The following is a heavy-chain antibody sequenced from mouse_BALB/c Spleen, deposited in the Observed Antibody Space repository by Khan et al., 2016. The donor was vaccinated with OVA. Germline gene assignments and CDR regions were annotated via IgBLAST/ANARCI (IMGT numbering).Heavy chain of an antibody. CDR2: INPSDGGT. V-gene: IGHV1S81*02. CDR1: GYTFTSYY. CDR3: TRSAYGYPFAY. D-gene: IGHD2-2*01. J-gene: IGHJ3*01. Sequence: QVQLKQSGAELVKPGTSVKLSCKASGYTFTSYYMYWVKKRPGQGLEWIGGINPSDGGTIFNEKFKSKATLTVDKSSSTAYMQLSSLTSEDSAVYYCTRSAYGYPFAYWGQGTLVTVSA.